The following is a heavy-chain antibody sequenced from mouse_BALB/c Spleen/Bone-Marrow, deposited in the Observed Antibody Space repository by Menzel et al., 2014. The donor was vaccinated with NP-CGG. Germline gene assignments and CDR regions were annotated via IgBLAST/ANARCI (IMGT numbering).Heavy chain of an antibody. CDR3: ARPLNWDPYAMDY. J-gene: IGHJ4*01. CDR2: IYPGDGDT. Sequence: QVQLQQSGPELVKPGASVKISCKASGYAFSSSWMNWVKQRPGQGLEWIGRIYPGDGDTKYNGKFKGKATLTADKSSSTAYMQLSSLASVDSAVYFCARPLNWDPYAMDYWDQGTSVNISS. CDR1: GYAFSSSW. V-gene: IGHV1-82*01. D-gene: IGHD4-1*02.